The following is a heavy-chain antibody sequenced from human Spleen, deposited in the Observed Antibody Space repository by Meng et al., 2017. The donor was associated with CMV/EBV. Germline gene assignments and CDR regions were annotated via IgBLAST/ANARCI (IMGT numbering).Heavy chain of an antibody. V-gene: IGHV1-8*01. D-gene: IGHD6-13*01. CDR2: MNPNSGNT. CDR3: ARGRIYSSTWYYFDY. CDR1: GYTFTSYD. Sequence: ASVKVSCKASGYTFTSYDINWVRQATGQGLEWMGWMNPNSGNTGFADKFHGRVTMTRNTSVSTAYMELHTLGSEDTAVYYCARGRIYSSTWYYFDYWGQGTLVTVSS. J-gene: IGHJ4*02.